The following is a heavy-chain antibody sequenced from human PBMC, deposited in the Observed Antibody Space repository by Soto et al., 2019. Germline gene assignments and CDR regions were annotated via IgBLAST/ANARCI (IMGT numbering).Heavy chain of an antibody. D-gene: IGHD3-22*01. CDR2: ISSSSSYI. Sequence: EVQLVESGGGLVKPGGSLRLSCAASGFTFSSYSMNWVRQAPGKGLEWVSSISSSSSYIYYADSVKGRFTISRDNAKNSLYLQMNSLRAKDTAVYYCARDLGAYYDSSGYYSEWALDYWGQGTLVTVSS. V-gene: IGHV3-21*01. CDR3: ARDLGAYYDSSGYYSEWALDY. CDR1: GFTFSSYS. J-gene: IGHJ4*02.